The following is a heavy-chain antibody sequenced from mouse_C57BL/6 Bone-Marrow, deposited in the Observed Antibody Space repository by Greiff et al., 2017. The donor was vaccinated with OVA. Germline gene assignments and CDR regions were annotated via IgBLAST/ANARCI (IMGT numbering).Heavy chain of an antibody. Sequence: EVKVVESGGGLVKPGGSLKLSCAASGFTFSDYGMHWVRQAPEKGLEWVAYISSGSSTIYYADTVKGRFTISRDNDKNTLFLQMTSLRSEDTAMYYCARTYGNYPDYWGQGTTLTVSS. J-gene: IGHJ2*01. CDR2: ISSGSSTI. CDR3: ARTYGNYPDY. D-gene: IGHD2-1*01. CDR1: GFTFSDYG. V-gene: IGHV5-17*01.